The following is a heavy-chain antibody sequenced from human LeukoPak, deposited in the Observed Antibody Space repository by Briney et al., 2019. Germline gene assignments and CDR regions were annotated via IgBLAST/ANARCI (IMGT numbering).Heavy chain of an antibody. V-gene: IGHV4-34*01. CDR2: INHSGST. D-gene: IGHD6-19*01. Sequence: SETLSLTCAVYGGSFSGYYWSWIRQPPGKGLEWIGEINHSGSTNYNPSLKSRVTISVDTSKNHFSLMLSSVTAADTAVYYCATNAAVATSRSWFDPWGQGTLVTVSS. CDR1: GGSFSGYY. J-gene: IGHJ5*02. CDR3: ATNAAVATSRSWFDP.